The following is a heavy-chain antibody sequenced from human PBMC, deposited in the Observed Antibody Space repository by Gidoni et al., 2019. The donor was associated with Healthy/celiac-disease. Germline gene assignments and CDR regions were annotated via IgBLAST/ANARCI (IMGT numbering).Heavy chain of an antibody. CDR1: GFTFDDYA. Sequence: EVQLVESGGGLVQPGRSLRLSCAASGFTFDDYAMHWVRQAPGKGLEWVSGISWNSGSIGYADSVKGRFTISRDNAKNSLYLQMNSLRAEDTALYYCAKDTSRSIRMLWDVWGQGTTVTVSS. D-gene: IGHD3-16*01. CDR3: AKDTSRSIRMLWDV. V-gene: IGHV3-9*01. CDR2: ISWNSGSI. J-gene: IGHJ6*02.